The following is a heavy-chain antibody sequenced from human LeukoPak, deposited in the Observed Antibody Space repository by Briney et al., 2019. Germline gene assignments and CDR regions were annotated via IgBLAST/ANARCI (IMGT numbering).Heavy chain of an antibody. CDR3: ARVPGPYSSGWPYFDY. V-gene: IGHV1-18*01. J-gene: IGHJ4*02. D-gene: IGHD6-19*01. CDR2: ISAYNGNT. CDR1: GYTFTSYG. Sequence: ASVTVSCKASGYTFTSYGISWVRQAPGQGLEWMGWISAYNGNTNYAQKLQGRVTMTTDTSTSTAYMELRSLRSDDTAVYYCARVPGPYSSGWPYFDYWGQGTLVTVSS.